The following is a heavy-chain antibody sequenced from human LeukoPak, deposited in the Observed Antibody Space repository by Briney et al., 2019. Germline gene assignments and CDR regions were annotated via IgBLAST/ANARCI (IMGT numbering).Heavy chain of an antibody. CDR3: AKEPSRGTYGKFDY. CDR2: ISGSGGST. V-gene: IGHV3-23*01. D-gene: IGHD1-14*01. J-gene: IGHJ4*02. Sequence: GGSLRLSCAASGFTFSSYALSWVHQAPGKGLEWVSAISGSGGSTYYADSVKGRFTISRDNSKNTLYLQMNSLRAEDTAVYYCAKEPSRGTYGKFDYWGQGTLVTVSS. CDR1: GFTFSSYA.